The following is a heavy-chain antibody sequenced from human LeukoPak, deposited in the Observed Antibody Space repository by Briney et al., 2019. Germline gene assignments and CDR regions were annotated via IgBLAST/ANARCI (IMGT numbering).Heavy chain of an antibody. CDR2: IYYSGST. D-gene: IGHD3-22*01. CDR1: GGSISSGDYY. J-gene: IGHJ4*02. CDR3: ASTSREYYYDSSGKLSFDY. V-gene: IGHV4-30-4*01. Sequence: SETLSLTCTVSGGSISSGDYYWSWIRQPPGTALKWIGYIYYSGSTYYNPSLKSRVTISVDTSKNLFSLKLSSVTAADTAVYYCASTSREYYYDSSGKLSFDYWGQGTLVTVSS.